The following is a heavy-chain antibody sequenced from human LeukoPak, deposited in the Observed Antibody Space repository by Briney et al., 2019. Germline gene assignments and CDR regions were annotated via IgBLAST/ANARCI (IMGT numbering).Heavy chain of an antibody. CDR2: ISSSGTTI. CDR3: ARCGDYDFWSGIYSFDY. V-gene: IGHV3-11*04. CDR1: GFTFSDYY. Sequence: GGSLRLSCAASGFTFSDYYMSWIRQAPGKGLEWVSYISSSGTTIYYADSVKGQFTISGDNAKNSLYLQVNSLRAEDTAVYYCARCGDYDFWSGIYSFDYWGQGTLVTVSS. J-gene: IGHJ4*02. D-gene: IGHD3-3*01.